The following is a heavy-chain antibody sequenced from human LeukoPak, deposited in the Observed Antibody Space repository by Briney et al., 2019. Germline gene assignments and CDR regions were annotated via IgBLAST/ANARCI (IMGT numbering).Heavy chain of an antibody. V-gene: IGHV4-39*07. CDR3: ARGRWLQLPDY. CDR2: IYYSGST. Sequence: SETLSLTCTVSGGSISTCCSYWGWIRQPPGKGPEWIGTIYYSGSTYYNPSLKSRVIMSVDTSQNQFSLKLSSVTAADTAVYYCARGRWLQLPDYWGQGTLVTVSS. J-gene: IGHJ4*02. CDR1: GGSISTCCSY. D-gene: IGHD5-18*01.